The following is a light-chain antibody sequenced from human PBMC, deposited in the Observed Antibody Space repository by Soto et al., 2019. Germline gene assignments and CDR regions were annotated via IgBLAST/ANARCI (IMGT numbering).Light chain of an antibody. V-gene: IGKV3-11*01. J-gene: IGKJ5*01. CDR2: GAS. Sequence: EVVMTQSPGILSVSPGERATLSCRASQSVSSNLAWYQQRPGQAPRLLIHGASTRATGVPARFSGSGSGTDFTLTISSLEPEDFAVYYCQQRSNWPPTFGQGTRLEIK. CDR1: QSVSSN. CDR3: QQRSNWPPT.